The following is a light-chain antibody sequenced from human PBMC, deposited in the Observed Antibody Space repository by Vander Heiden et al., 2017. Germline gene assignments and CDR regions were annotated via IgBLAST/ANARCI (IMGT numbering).Light chain of an antibody. CDR2: GAS. CDR3: QQDNNWPPIT. Sequence: EIVMTQSPATLSVSPGERATLSCRASQSVSSNLAWYQQKPGQAPRLLVYGASTTATGIPDRFSGSGSGTEFTLTISRLQSEDFAVYYCQQDNNWPPITFGQGTLMEIK. CDR1: QSVSSN. V-gene: IGKV3-15*01. J-gene: IGKJ5*01.